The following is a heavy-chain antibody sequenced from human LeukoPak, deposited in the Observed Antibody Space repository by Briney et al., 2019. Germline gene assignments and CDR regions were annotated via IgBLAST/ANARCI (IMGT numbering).Heavy chain of an antibody. CDR1: GFIVSSNY. V-gene: IGHV3-53*01. J-gene: IGHJ4*02. Sequence: GGSLRLSCAASGFIVSSNYMSWVRQAPGKGLEWVSVVYSGGRTYYADSVKGRFTISGDNSKNTLYLQMNSLRVEDTAVYYCARARGYSYGCDYWGQGTLVTVSS. CDR2: VYSGGRT. CDR3: ARARGYSYGCDY. D-gene: IGHD5-18*01.